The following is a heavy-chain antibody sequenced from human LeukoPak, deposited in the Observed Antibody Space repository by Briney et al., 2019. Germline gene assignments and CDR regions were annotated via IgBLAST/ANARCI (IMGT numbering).Heavy chain of an antibody. D-gene: IGHD6-6*01. CDR1: GGSISSYY. CDR2: IYYSGST. V-gene: IGHV4-59*01. CDR3: ARSSGVTSIAARWYYYYYMDV. J-gene: IGHJ6*03. Sequence: SETLSLTCTVSGGSISSYYWSWIRQPPGKGQEWIGYIYYSGSTNYNPSLKSRVTISVDTSKNQFSLKLSSVTAADTAVYYCARSSGVTSIAARWYYYYYMDVWGKGTTVTVSS.